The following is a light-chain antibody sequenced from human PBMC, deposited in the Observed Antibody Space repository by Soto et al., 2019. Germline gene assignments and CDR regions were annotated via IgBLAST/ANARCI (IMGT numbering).Light chain of an antibody. V-gene: IGKV3-20*01. CDR1: QSVANNY. CDR2: GAS. Sequence: EIVLTHSPGTLSLSPGERATLSCRASQSVANNYLAWYQQKPGQAPRLVIYGASSRATGIPDRFSASGSGTDFTLTINRLEPEDFAVYYCQQYSESPLTFGQGIKVEIK. J-gene: IGKJ1*01. CDR3: QQYSESPLT.